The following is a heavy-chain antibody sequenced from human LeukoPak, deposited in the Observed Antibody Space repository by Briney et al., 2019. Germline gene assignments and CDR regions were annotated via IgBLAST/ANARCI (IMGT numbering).Heavy chain of an antibody. CDR1: GGSVSSGSYY. D-gene: IGHD3-22*01. J-gene: IGHJ4*02. V-gene: IGHV4-61*01. CDR2: IYYSGST. Sequence: SETLSLTCTVSGGSVSSGSYYWSWIRQPPGKGLEWIGYIYYSGSTNYNPPLKSRVTISVDTSKNQFSLKLSSVTAADTAVYYCAREDYYDSSGYFYWGQGTLVTVSS. CDR3: AREDYYDSSGYFY.